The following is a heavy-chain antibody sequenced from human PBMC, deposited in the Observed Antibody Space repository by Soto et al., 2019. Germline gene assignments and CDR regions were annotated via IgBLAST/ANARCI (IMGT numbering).Heavy chain of an antibody. J-gene: IGHJ6*02. V-gene: IGHV3-21*01. CDR1: GFTFSNYN. CDR2: ISSSSSYI. Sequence: EVQLVESGGGLVKPGGSLRLSCAASGFTFSNYNMNWVRQAPGKGLEWVSSISSSSSYIYYADSMRGRFTISRDNARKSLYRQMNSLRAEDTALYYCVRDTLMDVWGHGTTVTVSS. CDR3: VRDTLMDV.